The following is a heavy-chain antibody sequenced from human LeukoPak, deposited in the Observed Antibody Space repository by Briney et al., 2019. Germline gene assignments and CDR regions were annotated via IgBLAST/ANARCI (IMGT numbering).Heavy chain of an antibody. D-gene: IGHD3-22*01. Sequence: GGSLRLSCAASGFTFTSYAMTWVRQAPGKGLEWVSVISGSGGTTHYADSVKGRFTISRDNSKNTLYLQLNSLRAEDTAVYYCAKFGDSSGYYYVTYHGFDYWGQGTLVTVSS. CDR1: GFTFTSYA. V-gene: IGHV3-23*01. CDR2: ISGSGGTT. J-gene: IGHJ4*02. CDR3: AKFGDSSGYYYVTYHGFDY.